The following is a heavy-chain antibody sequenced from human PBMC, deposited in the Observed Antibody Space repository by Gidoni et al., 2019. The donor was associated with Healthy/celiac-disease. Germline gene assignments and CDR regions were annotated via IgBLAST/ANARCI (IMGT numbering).Heavy chain of an antibody. CDR3: AGSDIVVVPAAMEYYYYGMDV. D-gene: IGHD2-2*01. CDR1: GGSFSGYY. Sequence: QVQLQQWGAGLLKPSETLSLTCAVYGGSFSGYYWSWIRQPPGKRLEWIGEINHSGSTNYNPSLKSRVTISVDTSKNQFSLKLSSVTAADTAVYYCAGSDIVVVPAAMEYYYYGMDVWGQGTTVTVSS. J-gene: IGHJ6*02. CDR2: INHSGST. V-gene: IGHV4-34*01.